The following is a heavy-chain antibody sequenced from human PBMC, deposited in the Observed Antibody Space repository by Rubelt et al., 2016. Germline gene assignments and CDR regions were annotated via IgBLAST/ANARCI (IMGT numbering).Heavy chain of an antibody. Sequence: QVQLQESGPGLVKPSETLSLTCTVSGGSISSYYWTWIRQPPGKGLEWIGYIHYSGSTNSNPYLKSRVTISVDTAKDQLSLRMGSATAAGTAVNYCATTAADLYNWFDPWGQGTLVTVTS. D-gene: IGHD6-13*01. CDR1: GGSISSYY. J-gene: IGHJ5*02. CDR2: IHYSGST. V-gene: IGHV4-59*01. CDR3: ATTAADLYNWFDP.